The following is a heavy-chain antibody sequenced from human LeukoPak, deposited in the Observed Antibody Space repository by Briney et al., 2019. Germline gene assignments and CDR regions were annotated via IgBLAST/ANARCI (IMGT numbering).Heavy chain of an antibody. D-gene: IGHD3-22*01. CDR1: GFTFSNAW. J-gene: IGHJ6*02. V-gene: IGHV3-15*01. CDR3: TTRNYYDSSGYYYYGMDV. CDR2: IKSKTDGGTT. Sequence: GGSLRLSCAASGFTFSNAWMSWVRQAPGKGLEWVGRIKSKTDGGTTDYAAPVKGRFTISRDDSKNTLYLQMNSLKTEDTAVYYCTTRNYYDSSGYYYYGMDVWGQGTTVTVSS.